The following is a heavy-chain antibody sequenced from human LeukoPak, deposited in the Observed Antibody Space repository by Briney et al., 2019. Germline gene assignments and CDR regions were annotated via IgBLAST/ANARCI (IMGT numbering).Heavy chain of an antibody. V-gene: IGHV3-30*02. D-gene: IGHD2-2*01. CDR2: IRSDGGIK. CDR3: AKDVPAAYFDY. J-gene: IGHJ4*02. CDR1: GFTFDNYG. Sequence: GGSLRLSCAASGFTFDNYGMQWVRQAPGKGLEWVAFIRSDGGIKYYADSVKGRFTISRDNSKNTLYLQVNSLRAEDTAVYFCAKDVPAAYFDYWGQGTLVTVSS.